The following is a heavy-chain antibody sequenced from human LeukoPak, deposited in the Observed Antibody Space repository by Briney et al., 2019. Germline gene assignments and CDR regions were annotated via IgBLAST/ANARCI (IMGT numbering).Heavy chain of an antibody. D-gene: IGHD3-10*01. CDR3: ARAYYIRTYFDY. V-gene: IGHV3-64*01. CDR1: GFTFSSYA. Sequence: PGGSLRLSCAASGFTFSSYAMHWVRQAPGKGLEYVSAISSNGGSTYYANSVKGRFTISRDNSKNTLYLQMNGLRAEDTAVYYCARAYYIRTYFDYWGQGTLVTVSS. J-gene: IGHJ4*02. CDR2: ISSNGGST.